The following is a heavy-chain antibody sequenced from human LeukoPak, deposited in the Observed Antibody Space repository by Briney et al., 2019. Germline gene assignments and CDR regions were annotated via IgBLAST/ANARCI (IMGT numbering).Heavy chain of an antibody. V-gene: IGHV3-23*01. CDR1: GFSVTNAW. Sequence: GGSLRLSCAASGFSVTNAWMSWVRQAPGKGLEWVSAISDRGGSTYYTDSVKGRFTISRDNSKNTLYLQINSLRAEDTAVYFCAKGGGWLYYFDYWGQGTLVTVSS. CDR3: AKGGGWLYYFDY. D-gene: IGHD5-24*01. J-gene: IGHJ4*02. CDR2: ISDRGGST.